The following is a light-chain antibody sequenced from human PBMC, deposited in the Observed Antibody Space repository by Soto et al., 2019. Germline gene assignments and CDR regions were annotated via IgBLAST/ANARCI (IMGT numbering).Light chain of an antibody. CDR1: TY. J-gene: IGKJ1*01. CDR2: AAY. CDR3: KQSYSNHPT. V-gene: IGKV1-39*01. Sequence: TYLNWYRQSPGKDHNLLIYAAYTLQSGVKSRFSGSGSGTDFTLTIRSLQPEDFAIYYCKQSYSNHPTFGNGTKLDI.